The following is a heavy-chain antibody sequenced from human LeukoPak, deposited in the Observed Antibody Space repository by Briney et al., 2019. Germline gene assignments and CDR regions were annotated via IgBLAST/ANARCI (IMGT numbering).Heavy chain of an antibody. J-gene: IGHJ3*02. CDR3: ARSGYYDSSEHAFDI. D-gene: IGHD3-22*01. Sequence: ASVKVSCKASGGTFSSYAISWVRQAPGQGPEWMGGIIPIFGTANYAQKFQGRVTITTDESTSTAYMELSSLRSEDTAVYYCARSGYYDSSEHAFDIWGQGTMVTVSS. CDR1: GGTFSSYA. V-gene: IGHV1-69*05. CDR2: IIPIFGTA.